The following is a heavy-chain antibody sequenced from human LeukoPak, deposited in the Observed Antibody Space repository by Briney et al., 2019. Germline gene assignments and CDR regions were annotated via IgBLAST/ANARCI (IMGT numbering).Heavy chain of an antibody. CDR2: ISVSGGST. J-gene: IGHJ4*02. D-gene: IGHD5-12*01. V-gene: IGHV3-23*01. CDR3: ARSVWWLPEFDY. CDR1: GFTFSSYA. Sequence: GGSLRLSCAASGFTFSSYAMSWVRQAPGKGLEWVSAISVSGGSTYYADSVKGRFTISRDNSKNTLYLQMNSLRAEDTAVYYCARSVWWLPEFDYWGQGTLVTVSS.